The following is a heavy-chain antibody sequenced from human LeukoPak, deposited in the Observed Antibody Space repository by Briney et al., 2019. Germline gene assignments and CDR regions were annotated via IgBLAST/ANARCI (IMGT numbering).Heavy chain of an antibody. V-gene: IGHV3-20*04. J-gene: IGHJ4*02. Sequence: GGSLRLSCAASGFIFDDYVMSWVRQAPGKGLEWVSGINWNGGSTGYADSVKGRFTISRDNAKNSLYLQMNSLRAEDTALYYCARSSHNNYWYFDYWGQGTLVTVSS. CDR1: GFIFDDYV. CDR2: INWNGGST. D-gene: IGHD1-1*01. CDR3: ARSSHNNYWYFDY.